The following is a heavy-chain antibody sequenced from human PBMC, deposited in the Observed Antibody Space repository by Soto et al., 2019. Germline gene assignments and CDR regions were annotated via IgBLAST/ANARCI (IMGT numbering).Heavy chain of an antibody. CDR1: GYTFTSYA. CDR3: AADLPGHGGGFEFDY. D-gene: IGHD2-21*01. V-gene: IGHV1-3*01. J-gene: IGHJ4*02. Sequence: GASVKVSCKASGYTFTSYAMHWVRQAPGQRLEWMGWINAGNGNTKYSQKFQGRVTITRDTSASTAYMELNSLRTEDTALYYCAADLPGHGGGFEFDYWGQGTPVTVSS. CDR2: INAGNGNT.